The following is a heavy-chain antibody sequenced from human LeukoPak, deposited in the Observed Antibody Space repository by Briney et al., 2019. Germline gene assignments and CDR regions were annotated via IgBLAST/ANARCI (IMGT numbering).Heavy chain of an antibody. D-gene: IGHD3-22*01. CDR1: GLTFSSYG. J-gene: IGHJ4*02. V-gene: IGHV3-30*03. Sequence: PGGSLRLSCAASGLTFSSYGMHWVRQAPGKGLEWVAVISYDGSNKYYADSVKGRITISRDNSKNTLYLQMNSLRAEDTAVYYCARTGYHDSTFDYWGQGTLVTVSS. CDR2: ISYDGSNK. CDR3: ARTGYHDSTFDY.